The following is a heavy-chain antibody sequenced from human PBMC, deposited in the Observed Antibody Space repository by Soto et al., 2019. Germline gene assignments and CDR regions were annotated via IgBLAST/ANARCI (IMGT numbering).Heavy chain of an antibody. Sequence: ASVKVSCKASGYTFTSYDINWVRQATGQGLEWMGWMNPNSGNTGYAQKFQGRVTMTRNTSISTAYMELSSLRSEDTAVYYCASSYAYYYYMDAWGKGTTVTVSS. J-gene: IGHJ6*03. CDR1: GYTFTSYD. CDR3: ASSYAYYYYMDA. CDR2: MNPNSGNT. V-gene: IGHV1-8*01. D-gene: IGHD1-26*01.